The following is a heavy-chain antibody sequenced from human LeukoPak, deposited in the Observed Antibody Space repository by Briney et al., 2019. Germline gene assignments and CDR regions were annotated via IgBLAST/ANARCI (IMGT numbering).Heavy chain of an antibody. V-gene: IGHV3-23*01. D-gene: IGHD4-11*01. CDR2: ITGSDTTA. CDR1: GFSLSSYG. Sequence: GGSLRLSCAASGFSLSSYGVNWVRQAPGKGLEWVSGITGSDTTAYHAGSVRGRFTISRDDSKNTLYLQMNSLRAEDTAVYYCIRGQPAYSNGKYYFDYWGQGTLVTVSS. J-gene: IGHJ4*02. CDR3: IRGQPAYSNGKYYFDY.